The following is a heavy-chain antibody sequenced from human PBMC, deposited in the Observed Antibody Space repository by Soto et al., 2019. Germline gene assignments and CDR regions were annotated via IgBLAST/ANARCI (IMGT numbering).Heavy chain of an antibody. J-gene: IGHJ6*02. CDR1: GFSFGSYE. V-gene: IGHV3-30*04. CDR2: TSYDGSIN. Sequence: PVGSLRLSCAGSGFSFGSYEMHWVRQAPGKGLEWVTSTSYDGSINYYADSVKGRFTMSRDNSKNLLYLQMNSLRTEDTAVYYCVRRSTVSYYAVDVWGQGTTVTVSS. CDR3: VRRSTVSYYAVDV. D-gene: IGHD4-17*01.